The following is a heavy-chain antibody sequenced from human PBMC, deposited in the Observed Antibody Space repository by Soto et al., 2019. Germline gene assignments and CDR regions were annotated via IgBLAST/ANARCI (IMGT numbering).Heavy chain of an antibody. Sequence: GGSLRLSCAASGFTFSSYAMHWVRQAPGKGLEWVAVISYDGSNKYYADSVKGRFTISRDNSKNTLYLQMNSLRAEDTAVYYCAIKRGYDSSAYGMDVWGQGTTVTVSS. J-gene: IGHJ6*02. CDR2: ISYDGSNK. CDR1: GFTFSSYA. V-gene: IGHV3-30-3*01. CDR3: AIKRGYDSSAYGMDV. D-gene: IGHD3-22*01.